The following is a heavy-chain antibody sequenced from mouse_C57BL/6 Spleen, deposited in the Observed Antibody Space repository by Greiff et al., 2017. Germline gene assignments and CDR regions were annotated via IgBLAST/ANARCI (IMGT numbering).Heavy chain of an antibody. Sequence: QVQLQQPGAELVKPGASVKMSCKASGYTFTSYWITWVKQRPGQGLEWIGDIYPGSGSTNYNEKFKSKGTLTVDTSSSTAYMQLSSLTSEDSAVDDCAREGYYPSYPDAMDYWGQGTSVTVSS. J-gene: IGHJ4*01. V-gene: IGHV1-55*01. CDR3: AREGYYPSYPDAMDY. CDR1: GYTFTSYW. CDR2: IYPGSGST. D-gene: IGHD2-3*01.